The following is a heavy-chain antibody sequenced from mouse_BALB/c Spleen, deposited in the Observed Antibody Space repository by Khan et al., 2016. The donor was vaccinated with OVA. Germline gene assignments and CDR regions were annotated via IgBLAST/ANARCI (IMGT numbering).Heavy chain of an antibody. CDR1: GYTFTDFT. CDR3: TGGGGNRFAY. Sequence: VQLQQSGAELVRPGVSVKISCKGSGYTFTDFTMHWVKQSHAKSLEWIGVISTYYGDVTYNQKFKGKATMTVDKSSSTAYMELASLTSEDSAIYYCTGGGGNRFAYWGQGTLVTVSA. J-gene: IGHJ3*01. CDR2: ISTYYGDV. V-gene: IGHV1S137*01.